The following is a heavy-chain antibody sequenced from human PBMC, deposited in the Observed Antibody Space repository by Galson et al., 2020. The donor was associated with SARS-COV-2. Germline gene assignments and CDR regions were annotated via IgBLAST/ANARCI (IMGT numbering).Heavy chain of an antibody. CDR2: VYYTGST. J-gene: IGHJ4*02. CDR3: ARVLRSWGWYFDQ. V-gene: IGHV4-59*01. CDR1: GGSISNYY. Sequence: ALETLSLTCSVSGGSISNYYWSWIRQPPGKGLEWIGNVYYTGSTNHNPSLKSRVTISVDTSKNQFSLKLISVTAADTAVYYCARVLRSWGWYFDQWGQGTMVTVSS. D-gene: IGHD3-16*01.